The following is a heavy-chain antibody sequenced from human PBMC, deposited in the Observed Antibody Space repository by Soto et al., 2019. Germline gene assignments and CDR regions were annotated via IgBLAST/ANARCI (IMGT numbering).Heavy chain of an antibody. V-gene: IGHV1-18*01. CDR1: GYTFTSSC. J-gene: IGHJ3*01. CDR3: ARAFFYQGSDSRGYSFDAFDF. CDR2: ISAHTGSS. Sequence: ASVNVSCKASGYTFTSSCMSWVRQAPGQGLEWMGWISAHTGSSEYAQRFQGRVTMTTDRSTSTAYMELRSLRSDDTAVYYCARAFFYQGSDSRGYSFDAFDFWGPGTLVTVSS. D-gene: IGHD3-22*01.